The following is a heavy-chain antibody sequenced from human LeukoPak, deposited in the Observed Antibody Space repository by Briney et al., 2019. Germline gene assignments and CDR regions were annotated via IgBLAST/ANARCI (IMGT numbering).Heavy chain of an antibody. CDR3: AKVSSVTTPWNWFDP. Sequence: GGSLRLSRAASGFTFSSHDMHWVRQAPGKGLEWVAIISYDGGKKDYADSVKGRFTISRDNSKNTLYLQMNSLRAEGTAVYYCAKVSSVTTPWNWFDPWGQGTLVTVSS. D-gene: IGHD4-11*01. J-gene: IGHJ5*02. V-gene: IGHV3-30*18. CDR2: ISYDGGKK. CDR1: GFTFSSHD.